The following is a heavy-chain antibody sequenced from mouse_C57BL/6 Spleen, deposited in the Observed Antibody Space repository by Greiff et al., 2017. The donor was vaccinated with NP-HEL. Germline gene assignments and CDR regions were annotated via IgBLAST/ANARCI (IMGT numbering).Heavy chain of an antibody. D-gene: IGHD2-3*01. CDR1: GYTFTSYT. Sequence: QVQLKQSGAELARPGASVKMSCKASGYTFTSYTMHWVKQRPGQGLEWIGYINPSSGYTKYNQKFKDKATLTADKSSSTAYMQLSSLTSEDSAVYYCAIYDGYTWFAYWGQGTLVTVSA. CDR2: INPSSGYT. CDR3: AIYDGYTWFAY. J-gene: IGHJ3*01. V-gene: IGHV1-4*01.